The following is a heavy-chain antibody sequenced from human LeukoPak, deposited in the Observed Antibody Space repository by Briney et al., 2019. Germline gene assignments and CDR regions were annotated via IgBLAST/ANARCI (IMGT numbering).Heavy chain of an antibody. CDR3: TTRYHYERTREYFDH. Sequence: GGTLRLSCVASGVTFSVAWMSWVCQARGKGLMCLALITTRAVNGTPLYSASADLMFKISSFCSDNTVYLQLIILEIEYTDTYYCTTRYHYERTREYFDHFGQGTLFTVAS. V-gene: IGHV3-15*05. CDR2: ITTRAVNGTP. D-gene: IGHD3-22*01. J-gene: IGHJ4*02. CDR1: GVTFSVAW.